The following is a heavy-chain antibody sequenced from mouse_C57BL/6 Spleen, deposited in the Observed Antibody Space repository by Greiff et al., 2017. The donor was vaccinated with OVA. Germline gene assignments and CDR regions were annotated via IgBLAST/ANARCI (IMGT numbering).Heavy chain of an antibody. CDR3: ARGWADY. CDR1: GYAFSSSW. V-gene: IGHV1-82*01. Sequence: QVQLQQSGPELVKPGASVKISCKASGYAFSSSWMNWVKQRPGKGLEWIGRIYPGDGDTNYNGKFKGKATLTADKSSSTAYLQLSSLTSEDSAVYFCARGWADYWGQGTTLTVSS. CDR2: IYPGDGDT. D-gene: IGHD1-1*02. J-gene: IGHJ2*01.